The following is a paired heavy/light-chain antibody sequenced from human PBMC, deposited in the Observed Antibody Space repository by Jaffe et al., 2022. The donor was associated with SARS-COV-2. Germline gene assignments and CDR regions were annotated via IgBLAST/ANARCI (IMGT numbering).Heavy chain of an antibody. D-gene: IGHD2-2*01. CDR2: ISSNGGRT. CDR1: GFTFSSYA. Sequence: EVQLVESGGGLVQPGGSLRVSCSASGFTFSSYAMHWVRQAPGKGLEYISGISSNGGRTYYADSVKGRFTVSRDRSKNTLYLQMSSLRPEDTAVYYCVTPWTPIGYCSSTSCSLDYWGQGTLVTVSS. J-gene: IGHJ4*02. V-gene: IGHV3-64D*09. CDR3: VTPWTPIGYCSSTSCSLDY.
Light chain of an antibody. CDR2: DTS. J-gene: IGLJ3*02. CDR1: TGAVTSGHH. CDR3: LLSSSGAWV. V-gene: IGLV7-46*01. Sequence: QAVVTQEPSLTVSPGGTVTLTCDSSTGAVTSGHHPYWFQQKPGQAPRTLIYDTSNKHSWTPARFSGSLLGGKAALTLSGAQPEDEAEYYCLLSSSGAWVFGGGTKLTVL.